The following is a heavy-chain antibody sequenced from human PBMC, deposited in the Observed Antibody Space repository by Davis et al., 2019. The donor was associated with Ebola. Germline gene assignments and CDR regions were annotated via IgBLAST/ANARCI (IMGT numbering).Heavy chain of an antibody. CDR3: AKMSRNYFDY. J-gene: IGHJ4*02. V-gene: IGHV3-7*03. D-gene: IGHD5-24*01. CDR2: IKRDGSEK. Sequence: GESLKISCAASGFNFNNYWMSWVRQAPGKGLECVAHIKRDGSEKYYEDSVKGRFTISRDNAKNSLYLQMNSLRAEDTALYYCAKMSRNYFDYWGQGTLVTVSS. CDR1: GFNFNNYW.